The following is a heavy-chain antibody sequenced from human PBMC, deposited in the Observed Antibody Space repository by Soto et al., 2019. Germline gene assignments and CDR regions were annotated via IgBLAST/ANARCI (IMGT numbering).Heavy chain of an antibody. V-gene: IGHV1-18*01. J-gene: IGHJ4*02. CDR3: ARVDTDMVTWYFDY. D-gene: IGHD5-18*01. CDR2: ISAYNGNT. CDR1: GYTLTSYG. Sequence: QVQLVQSGGEVKKPGASVKVSCKASGYTLTSYGISWVRQAPGQGLEWVGWISAYNGNTKYAQNLQGRGTMTTDTSTSTAYMELRSLRSDDTAVYYCARVDTDMVTWYFDYWGQGTLVTVSS.